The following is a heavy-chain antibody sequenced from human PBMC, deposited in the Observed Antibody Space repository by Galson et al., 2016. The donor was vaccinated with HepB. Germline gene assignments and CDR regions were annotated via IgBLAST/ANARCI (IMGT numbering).Heavy chain of an antibody. CDR3: ARELVRSAFDL. V-gene: IGHV3-48*02. D-gene: IGHD6-6*01. CDR1: GFTFSTSG. CDR2: ISSSISTI. Sequence: SLRLSCAGSGFTFSTSGLNWVRQAPGKGLQWISYISSSISTIYYADSVMGRFTISRDNAKNSVYLQMHSLRDDDTAVYYCARELVRSAFDLWGQGTMVTVSS. J-gene: IGHJ3*01.